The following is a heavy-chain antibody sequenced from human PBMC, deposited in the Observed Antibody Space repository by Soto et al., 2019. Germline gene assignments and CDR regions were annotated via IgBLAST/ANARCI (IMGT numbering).Heavy chain of an antibody. CDR2: INSDGSST. CDR3: ARAPDSSGSRFDP. Sequence: PGGSLRLSCAASGFTFSSYWMHWVRQAPGKGLVWVSRINSDGSSTSYADSVKGRFTISRDNAKNTLYLQMNSLRAGDTAVYYCARAPDSSGSRFDPWGQGTLVTVS. J-gene: IGHJ5*01. D-gene: IGHD3-22*01. V-gene: IGHV3-74*01. CDR1: GFTFSSYW.